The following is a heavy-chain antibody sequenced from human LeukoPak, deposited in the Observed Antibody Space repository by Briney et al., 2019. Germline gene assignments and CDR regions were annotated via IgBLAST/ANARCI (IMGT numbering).Heavy chain of an antibody. CDR3: ASPGAMGYHDSSGYYPLDY. CDR1: GGTFSSYA. CDR2: IIPIFGTA. D-gene: IGHD3-22*01. Sequence: SVKVSCKASGGTFSSYAISWVRQAPGQGLEWMGGIIPIFGTANYAQKFQGRVTITADESTSTAYMELSSLRSEDTAVYYCASPGAMGYHDSSGYYPLDYWGQGTLVTVSS. V-gene: IGHV1-69*13. J-gene: IGHJ4*02.